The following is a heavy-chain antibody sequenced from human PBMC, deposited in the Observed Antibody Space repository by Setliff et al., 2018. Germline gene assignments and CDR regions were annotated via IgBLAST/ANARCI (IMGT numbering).Heavy chain of an antibody. CDR1: DGSIRSGDHY. CDR3: ARKMRMSGRGHWYFDV. Sequence: PSETLSLTCTASDGSIRSGDHYWNWIRQHPGKGLEWLGYIWKSESTFYNPSLTSRITMSVDTSRNLFSMELASVTAADTAIYYCARKMRMSGRGHWYFDVWGRGTLVTVSS. CDR2: IWKSEST. V-gene: IGHV4-31*03. J-gene: IGHJ2*01.